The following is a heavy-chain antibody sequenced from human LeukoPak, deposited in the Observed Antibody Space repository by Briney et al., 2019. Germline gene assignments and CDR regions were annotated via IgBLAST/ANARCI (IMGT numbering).Heavy chain of an antibody. Sequence: GRSLRLSCAASGLTFSSYAMGWVRQAPEKGLERVSAITGSGDTTYYSDSVKGRFTISRDNSRNTLYLQMNSLRAEDTAVYYCAKDLRGPAAGTWYFDLWGRGTLVTVSS. J-gene: IGHJ2*01. D-gene: IGHD6-13*01. V-gene: IGHV3-23*01. CDR2: ITGSGDTT. CDR3: AKDLRGPAAGTWYFDL. CDR1: GLTFSSYA.